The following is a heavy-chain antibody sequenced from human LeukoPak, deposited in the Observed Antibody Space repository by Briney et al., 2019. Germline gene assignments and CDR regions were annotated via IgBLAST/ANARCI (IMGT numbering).Heavy chain of an antibody. D-gene: IGHD6-25*01. CDR1: GFSFGTSW. CDR2: VKEDARET. CDR3: ARETSGPGY. V-gene: IGHV3-7*01. Sequence: GGSLRLSCAGSGFSFGTSWMTWVRQAPGKGLEWVANVKEDARETYYVASVRGRFTISRDTAKRVVYLQMNSLRVEDTAVYYCARETSGPGYWGQGTLVTVSS. J-gene: IGHJ4*01.